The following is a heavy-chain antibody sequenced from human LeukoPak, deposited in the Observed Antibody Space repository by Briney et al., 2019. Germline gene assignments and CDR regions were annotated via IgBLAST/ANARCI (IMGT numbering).Heavy chain of an antibody. CDR3: AREGDTYYYDSGGFDY. CDR1: GFTFSSYA. V-gene: IGHV3-30-3*01. Sequence: GGSLRLSCAASGFTFSSYAMHWVRQAPGKGLEWVAVISYDGSNKYYADSVKGRFTISRDNSKNTLYLQMNSLRAEDTAVYYCAREGDTYYYDSGGFDYWGQGTLVTVSS. J-gene: IGHJ4*02. CDR2: ISYDGSNK. D-gene: IGHD3-22*01.